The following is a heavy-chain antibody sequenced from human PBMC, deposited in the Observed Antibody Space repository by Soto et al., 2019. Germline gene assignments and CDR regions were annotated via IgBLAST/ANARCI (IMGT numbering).Heavy chain of an antibody. CDR2: ITGSGDTT. CDR3: ARKAALVDY. CDR1: EFTFSSYS. V-gene: IGHV3-23*01. Sequence: PGGSLRLSCAASEFTFSSYSMSWVRQAPGKGLEWVSGITGSGDTTYYADSVKGRFTISRDNAKNSLYLQMNSLRAEDTAVYYCARKAALVDYWGQGTLVTVSS. D-gene: IGHD6-13*01. J-gene: IGHJ4*02.